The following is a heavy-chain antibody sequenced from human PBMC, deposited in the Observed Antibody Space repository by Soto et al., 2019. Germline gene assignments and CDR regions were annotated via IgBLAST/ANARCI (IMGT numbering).Heavy chain of an antibody. Sequence: SETLSLTCTVSGGSIFSHLWSWIRQPPGKGLEWIGYVSHSGSTTHNPSLKSRVTISLDTSQNQVSLQLRSVTAADTAVYYCAREGPLSGAAFDIWGRGTKVTVSS. CDR1: GGSIFSHL. J-gene: IGHJ3*02. CDR2: VSHSGST. CDR3: AREGPLSGAAFDI. D-gene: IGHD3-16*01. V-gene: IGHV4-59*11.